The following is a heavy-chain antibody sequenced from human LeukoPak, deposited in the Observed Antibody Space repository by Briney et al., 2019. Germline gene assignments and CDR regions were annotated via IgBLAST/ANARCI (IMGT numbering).Heavy chain of an antibody. CDR1: GYTFTGYY. Sequence: ASVKVSCTASGYTFTGYYMHWVRQAPGQGLEWMGWINPNSGGTNYAQKFQGRVTMTRDTSISTAYMELSRLRSDDTAVYYCARGFFGSGSYYDYWGQGTLVTVSS. CDR3: ARGFFGSGSYYDY. D-gene: IGHD3-10*01. CDR2: INPNSGGT. J-gene: IGHJ4*02. V-gene: IGHV1-2*02.